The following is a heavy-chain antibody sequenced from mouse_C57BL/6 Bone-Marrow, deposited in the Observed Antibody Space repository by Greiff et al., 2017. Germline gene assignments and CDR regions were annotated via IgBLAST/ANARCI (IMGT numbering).Heavy chain of an antibody. CDR3: ARGFYYDYPGWFAY. CDR1: GFNIKDYY. D-gene: IGHD2-4*01. V-gene: IGHV14-2*01. J-gene: IGHJ3*01. Sequence: VQLQQSGAELVKPGASVKLSCTAFGFNIKDYYMHWVKQRTEQGLEWIGRIDPEDGETKHAPKFQGKATITADTSSNTAYLQLSSLTSEDTAFYYGARGFYYDYPGWFAYWGQGTLVTVSA. CDR2: IDPEDGET.